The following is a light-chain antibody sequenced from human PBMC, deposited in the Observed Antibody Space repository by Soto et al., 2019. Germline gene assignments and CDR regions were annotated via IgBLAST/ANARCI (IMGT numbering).Light chain of an antibody. Sequence: EIVLTQSPGTLSLSPGERATLSCRASQIVTSSYLAWYQLKPGQAPRLLLYAASMRPHGIPDRFSGSGSGTDFTLTISRLEPEDFAVYYCQEHASIVGQGTRLEI. V-gene: IGKV3-20*01. CDR1: QIVTSSY. CDR3: QEHASI. J-gene: IGKJ5*01. CDR2: AAS.